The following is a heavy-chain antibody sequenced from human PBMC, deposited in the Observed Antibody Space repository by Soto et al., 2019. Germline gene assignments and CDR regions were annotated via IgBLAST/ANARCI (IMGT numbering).Heavy chain of an antibody. J-gene: IGHJ5*02. Sequence: SETLSLTCTVSGGSISSGGYYWSWIRQHPGKGLEWIGYIYYSGSTYYNPSLKSRVTISVDTSKNQFSLKLSSVTAADTAVYYCAGEVVVVAATRSGWFDPWGQGTLVTVSS. D-gene: IGHD2-15*01. CDR2: IYYSGST. CDR3: AGEVVVVAATRSGWFDP. CDR1: GGSISSGGYY. V-gene: IGHV4-31*03.